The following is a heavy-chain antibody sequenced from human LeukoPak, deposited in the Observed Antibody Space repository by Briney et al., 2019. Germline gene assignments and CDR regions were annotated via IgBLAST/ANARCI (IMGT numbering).Heavy chain of an antibody. CDR1: GYTLTELS. V-gene: IGHV1-24*01. D-gene: IGHD6-19*01. J-gene: IGHJ4*02. CDR3: ATDQRIAVAGTELRY. Sequence: ASVKVSCKVSGYTLTELSMHWVRQAPGKGLEWMGGFDPEDGETIYAQKFQGRVTMTEDTPTDTAYMELSSLRSEDTAVYYCATDQRIAVAGTELRYWGQGTLVTVSS. CDR2: FDPEDGET.